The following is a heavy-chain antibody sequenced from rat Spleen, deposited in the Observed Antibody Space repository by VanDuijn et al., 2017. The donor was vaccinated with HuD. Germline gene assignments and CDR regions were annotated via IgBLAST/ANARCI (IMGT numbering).Heavy chain of an antibody. V-gene: IGHV2S63*01. CDR3: TRDDTTVGFAY. Sequence: VQMKETGPGLVQPTQTLSLTCTVSGFSLTSSRVHWVRQPPGKGREWMGVMWSGGSTAYNSALKSRLSISRDTSKSQVFLKMNSLQTEDTAIYYGTRDDTTVGFAYWGQGTLVTVSS. CDR2: MWSGGST. D-gene: IGHD1-1*01. J-gene: IGHJ3*01. CDR1: GFSLTSSR.